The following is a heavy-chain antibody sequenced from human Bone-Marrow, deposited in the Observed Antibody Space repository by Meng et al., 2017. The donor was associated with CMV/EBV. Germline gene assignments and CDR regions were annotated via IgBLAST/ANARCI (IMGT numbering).Heavy chain of an antibody. D-gene: IGHD5/OR15-5a*01. J-gene: IGHJ5*02. V-gene: IGHV4-39*07. Sequence: GSLRLSCTVSGDSIRRSTYYWGWIRQPPGKGLEWIGSIYYSGTTYYNSSLKRRVSLSVDTSKNQLSLKVTSVTAADTAVYYCARDLRNRPNWFDPWGQGILVTVSS. CDR3: ARDLRNRPNWFDP. CDR1: GDSIRRSTYY. CDR2: IYYSGTT.